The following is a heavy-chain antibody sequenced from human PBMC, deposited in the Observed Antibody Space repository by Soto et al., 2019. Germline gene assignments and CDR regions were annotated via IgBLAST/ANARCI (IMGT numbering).Heavy chain of an antibody. D-gene: IGHD4-4*01. CDR3: ARQWSGYSNSGPHFDT. V-gene: IGHV5-51*01. Sequence: PGESLKISCKGSGYSFTSYWSGWVRQMPGKGLEWMGIIYPGDSDTRYSPSFQGQVTISAAKSISTALLQWSCLKASDTAMYYCARQWSGYSNSGPHFDTWGQGTLVTVSS. CDR2: IYPGDSDT. CDR1: GYSFTSYW. J-gene: IGHJ3*02.